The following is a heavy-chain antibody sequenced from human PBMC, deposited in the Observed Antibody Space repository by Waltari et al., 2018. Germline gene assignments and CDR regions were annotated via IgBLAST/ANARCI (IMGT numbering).Heavy chain of an antibody. Sequence: QVQLVESGGGVVQPGRSLSLSCAASGFTFHHFAMHWVRQAPGKGRWLVEIISVDGAKLYYTDSVRGRFTISRDNSKNTQYLQMESLKPEDTGVYYCARGGNVVVILAATLDYWGQGALVTVSS. V-gene: IGHV3-30-3*01. CDR3: ARGGNVVVILAATLDY. CDR1: GFTFHHFA. CDR2: ISVDGAKL. D-gene: IGHD2-15*01. J-gene: IGHJ4*02.